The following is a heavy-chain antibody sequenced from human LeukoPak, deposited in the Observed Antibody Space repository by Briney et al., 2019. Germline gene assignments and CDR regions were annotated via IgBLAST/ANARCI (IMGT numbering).Heavy chain of an antibody. Sequence: PPETLSLTCAVYGGSFSGYYWSCIRQPPGKGLEWIGEINHSGSTNYNPSLKSRVTISVDTSKNQFSLKLNSVTAADTAVYYCARGAPKEIQLWLRLRGVAFDIWGQGRMLTV. V-gene: IGHV4-34*01. J-gene: IGHJ3*02. CDR3: ARGAPKEIQLWLRLRGVAFDI. CDR1: GGSFSGYY. D-gene: IGHD5-18*01. CDR2: INHSGST.